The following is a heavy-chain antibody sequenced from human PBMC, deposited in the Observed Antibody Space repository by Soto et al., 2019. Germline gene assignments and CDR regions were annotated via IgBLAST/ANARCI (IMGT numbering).Heavy chain of an antibody. CDR2: IIPIFGTA. J-gene: IGHJ6*02. V-gene: IGHV1-69*01. Sequence: QVQLVQSGAEVKKPGSSVKVSCKASGGTFSSYAISWVRQAPGQGLEWMGGIIPIFGTANQAQKFQGRVTITADESTSTAYMELSSLRSEDTAVYYCARGEGESIAARRVYYGMDVWGQGTTVTVSS. CDR1: GGTFSSYA. D-gene: IGHD6-6*01. CDR3: ARGEGESIAARRVYYGMDV.